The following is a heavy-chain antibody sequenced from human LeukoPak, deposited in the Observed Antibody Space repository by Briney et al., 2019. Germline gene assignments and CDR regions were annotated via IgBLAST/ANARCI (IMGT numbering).Heavy chain of an antibody. CDR2: IWPDGSYK. CDR3: ARAVGPFDY. D-gene: IGHD3-16*01. V-gene: IGHV3-33*08. Sequence: GGSLRLSCAASGFTFSGYWMHWVRQAPGKALEWVAAIWPDGSYKYYADSVKGRFTISRDSSKNTVYLQMNTLRDEDTAVYYCARAVGPFDYWGQGTLVTVSS. J-gene: IGHJ4*02. CDR1: GFTFSGYW.